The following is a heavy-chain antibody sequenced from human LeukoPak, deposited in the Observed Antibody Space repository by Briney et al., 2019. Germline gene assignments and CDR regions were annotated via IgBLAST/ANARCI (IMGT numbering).Heavy chain of an antibody. D-gene: IGHD2-2*01. Sequence: ASVTVSFKASGYTFTDYYPQWVRQAPGQGLEWMGWINPNSGGTNSAQKFQGRVTMTRDTSVSTAYMELSRLRSDDTAVYYCARDHCTSSGCYEYYYYGMDVWGQGTTVTVSS. V-gene: IGHV1-2*02. CDR1: GYTFTDYY. CDR3: ARDHCTSSGCYEYYYYGMDV. J-gene: IGHJ6*02. CDR2: INPNSGGT.